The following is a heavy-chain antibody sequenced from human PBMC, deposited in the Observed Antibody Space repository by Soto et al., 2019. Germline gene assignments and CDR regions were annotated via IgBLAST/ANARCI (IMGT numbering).Heavy chain of an antibody. Sequence: QVQLVQSGAEVKKPGASVKVSCKASGYTFTSYYMHWVRQAPGQGLEWMGIINPSGGSTSYAQQFQGRVTMTMDTSTSTVYMELNSLRSEDTAVYYCARDGRSSYSIGWYNFDYWGQGTLVTVSS. CDR1: GYTFTSYY. CDR2: INPSGGST. CDR3: ARDGRSSYSIGWYNFDY. D-gene: IGHD6-19*01. J-gene: IGHJ4*02. V-gene: IGHV1-46*01.